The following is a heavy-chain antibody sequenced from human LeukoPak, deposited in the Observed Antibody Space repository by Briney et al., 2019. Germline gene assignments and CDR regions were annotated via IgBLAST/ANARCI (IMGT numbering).Heavy chain of an antibody. CDR3: ARGITMVRGALDP. V-gene: IGHV4-30-4*08. CDR1: GGSISSSSYY. CDR2: IYYSGST. J-gene: IGHJ5*02. Sequence: PSETLSLTCTVSGGSISSSSYYWGWIRQPPGKGLEWIGYIYYSGSTYYNPSLKSRVTISVDTSKNQFSLKLSSVTAADTAVYYCARGITMVRGALDPWGQGTLVTVSS. D-gene: IGHD3-10*01.